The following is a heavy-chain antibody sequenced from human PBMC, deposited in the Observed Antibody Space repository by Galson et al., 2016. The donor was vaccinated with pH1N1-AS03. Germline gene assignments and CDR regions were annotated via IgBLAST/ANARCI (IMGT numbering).Heavy chain of an antibody. V-gene: IGHV3-21*06. CDR3: ARPTAGLYSTYFGLDV. D-gene: IGHD6-13*01. CDR1: GFTFNKYS. Sequence: SLRLSCAGSGFTFNKYSIAWVRQAPGQGLEWVSSISSRGDDIYYADSVKGRFTISRDNAKNSLYLQMNGLRVEDTDLYHCARPTAGLYSTYFGLDVWGQGTTVTVSS. J-gene: IGHJ6*02. CDR2: ISSRGDDI.